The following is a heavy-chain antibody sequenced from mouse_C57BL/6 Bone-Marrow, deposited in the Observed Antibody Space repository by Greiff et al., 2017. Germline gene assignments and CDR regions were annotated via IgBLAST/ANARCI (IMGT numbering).Heavy chain of an antibody. D-gene: IGHD1-1*01. CDR3: ARERNYYGSSHWYFDV. Sequence: DVKLVESEGGLVQPGSSMKLSCTASGFTFSDYYMAWVRQVPEKGLEWVANINYDGSSTYYLDSLKSRFIISRDNAKNILYLQMSSLKAEDTATYYCARERNYYGSSHWYFDVWGTGTTVTVSS. CDR1: GFTFSDYY. J-gene: IGHJ1*03. V-gene: IGHV5-16*01. CDR2: INYDGSST.